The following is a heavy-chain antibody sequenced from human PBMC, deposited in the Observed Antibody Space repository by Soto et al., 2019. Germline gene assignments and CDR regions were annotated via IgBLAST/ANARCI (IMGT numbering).Heavy chain of an antibody. CDR2: IIPIFGTA. V-gene: IGHV1-69*13. CDR1: GGTFSSYA. D-gene: IGHD4-17*01. Sequence: SVKVSCKASGGTFSSYAISWVRQAPGQGLEWMGGIIPIFGTANYAQKFQGRVTITADESTSTAYMELSSLRSEDTAVYYCARDPATYYGDYDQRYYYGMDVWGQGTTVTVSS. CDR3: ARDPATYYGDYDQRYYYGMDV. J-gene: IGHJ6*02.